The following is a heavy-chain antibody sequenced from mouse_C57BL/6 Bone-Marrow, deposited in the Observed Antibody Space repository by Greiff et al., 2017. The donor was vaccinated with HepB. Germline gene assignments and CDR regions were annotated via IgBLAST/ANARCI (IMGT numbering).Heavy chain of an antibody. J-gene: IGHJ1*03. V-gene: IGHV10-3*01. CDR3: VRGTTVVVDWYFDV. Sequence: EVQLQQSGGGLVQPKGSLKLSCAASGFTFNTYAMHWVRQAPGKGLEWVARIRSKSSNYATYYADSVKDRFTISRDDSQSMLYLQMNNLKTEDTAMYYCVRGTTVVVDWYFDVWGTGTTVTVSS. CDR1: GFTFNTYA. CDR2: IRSKSSNYAT. D-gene: IGHD1-1*01.